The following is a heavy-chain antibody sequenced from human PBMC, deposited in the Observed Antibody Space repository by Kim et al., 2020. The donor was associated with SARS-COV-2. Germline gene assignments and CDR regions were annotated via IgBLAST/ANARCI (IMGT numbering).Heavy chain of an antibody. J-gene: IGHJ1*01. Sequence: ASVKVSCKVSGYTLTELSMHWVRQAHGKGLEWMGGFDPEDGETIYAQKFQGRVTMTEDTSTDTAYMELSSLRSEDTAVYYCATLYCSGGSCYWYFQHWGQGTLVTVSS. V-gene: IGHV1-24*01. CDR2: FDPEDGET. CDR3: ATLYCSGGSCYWYFQH. D-gene: IGHD2-15*01. CDR1: GYTLTELS.